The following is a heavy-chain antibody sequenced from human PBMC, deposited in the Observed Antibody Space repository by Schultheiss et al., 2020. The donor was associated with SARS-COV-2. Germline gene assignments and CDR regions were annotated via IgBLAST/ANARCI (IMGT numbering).Heavy chain of an antibody. V-gene: IGHV4-34*01. Sequence: SQTLSLTCAVYGGSFSGYYWSWIRQPPGKGLEWIGYIYHSGSTYYNPSLKSRVTISVDTSKNQFSLKLSSVTAADTAVYYCASERYWGQGTLVTVSS. CDR2: IYHSGST. CDR3: ASERY. CDR1: GGSFSGYY. J-gene: IGHJ4*02.